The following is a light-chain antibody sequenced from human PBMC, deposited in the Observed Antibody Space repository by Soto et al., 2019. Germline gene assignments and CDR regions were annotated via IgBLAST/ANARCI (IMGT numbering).Light chain of an antibody. Sequence: EIVLTQSPGTLSLSPGERATLSCRASQSVSNNYLAWYQQKPGQAPRLLIYGSSTRATGIPARVSGSGSGTEFTLTISSLQSEDFAVYFCQQYNNWPPGTFGQGTKVDIK. CDR1: QSVSNN. J-gene: IGKJ1*01. CDR2: GSS. V-gene: IGKV3-15*01. CDR3: QQYNNWPPGT.